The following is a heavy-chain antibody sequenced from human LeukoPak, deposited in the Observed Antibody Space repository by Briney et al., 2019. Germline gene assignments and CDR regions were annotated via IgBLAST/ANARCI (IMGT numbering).Heavy chain of an antibody. CDR1: GFTFSSYG. Sequence: GGSLRLSCAASGFTFSSYGMHWVRQAPGKGLEWVAFIRYDGSNKYYADSVKGRFTISRDNSKNTLYLQMNSLRAEDTAVYYCAKGSGRMVRGVIPPDFDYWGQGTLVTVSS. V-gene: IGHV3-30*02. CDR3: AKGSGRMVRGVIPPDFDY. D-gene: IGHD3-10*01. J-gene: IGHJ4*02. CDR2: IRYDGSNK.